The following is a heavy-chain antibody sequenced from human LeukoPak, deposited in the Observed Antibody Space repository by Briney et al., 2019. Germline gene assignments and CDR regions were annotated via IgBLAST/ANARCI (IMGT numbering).Heavy chain of an antibody. Sequence: SETLSLTCTVSGGSISSYYWSWIRQPPGRGLEWIGYIYYSGSTNYNPSLKSRVTISVDTSKNQFSLKLSSVTAADTAVYYCARHNDYYVVGGMDVWGQGTTVTVSS. CDR2: IYYSGST. CDR1: GGSISSYY. V-gene: IGHV4-59*08. D-gene: IGHD3-10*02. CDR3: ARHNDYYVVGGMDV. J-gene: IGHJ6*02.